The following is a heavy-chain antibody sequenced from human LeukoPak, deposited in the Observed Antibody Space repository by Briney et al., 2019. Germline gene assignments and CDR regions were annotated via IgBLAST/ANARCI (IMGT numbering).Heavy chain of an antibody. CDR3: ARDPNHRGGGPPDAFDI. J-gene: IGHJ3*02. D-gene: IGHD2-21*01. Sequence: GASVNVSCKASGGTFSSYAISWVRQAPGQGLEWMGGIIPIFGTANYAQKFQGRVTITTDESTSTAYMELSSLRSEDTAVYYCARDPNHRGGGPPDAFDIWGQGTMVTVSS. CDR1: GGTFSSYA. CDR2: IIPIFGTA. V-gene: IGHV1-69*05.